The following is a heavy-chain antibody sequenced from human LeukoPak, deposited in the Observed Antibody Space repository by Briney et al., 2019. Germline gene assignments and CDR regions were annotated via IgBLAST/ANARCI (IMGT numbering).Heavy chain of an antibody. CDR2: ISGSGDST. D-gene: IGHD1-14*01. Sequence: GGSLELSCTGSGFLFDTHTLTWGRQAPGEGLEWVASISGSGDSTNYGDSVKGRFTISRDNFKRTVHLEMSNLRADDTAMYYCVRRAAVRGMDFWGLGTTVMVSS. J-gene: IGHJ6*02. CDR1: GFLFDTHT. CDR3: VRRAAVRGMDF. V-gene: IGHV3-23*01.